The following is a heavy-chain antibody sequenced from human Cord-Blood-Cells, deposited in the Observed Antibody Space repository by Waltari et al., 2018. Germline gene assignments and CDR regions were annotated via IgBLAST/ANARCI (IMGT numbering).Heavy chain of an antibody. J-gene: IGHJ5*02. CDR3: AKEDDFWSGYNWFDP. CDR2: ISGSGGST. D-gene: IGHD3-3*01. CDR1: GFTFCSCA. V-gene: IGHV3-23*01. Sequence: EVLLLEPGGGLVQPGGSLRRSCSASGFTFCSCAMSWFRQAPGKGLEWVSAISGSGGSTYYADSVKGRFTISRDNSKNTLYLQMNSLRAEDTAVYYCAKEDDFWSGYNWFDPWGQGTLVTVSS.